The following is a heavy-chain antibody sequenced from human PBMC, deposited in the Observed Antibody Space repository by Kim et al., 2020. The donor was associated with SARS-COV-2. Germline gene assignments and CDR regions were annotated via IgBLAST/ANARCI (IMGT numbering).Heavy chain of an antibody. V-gene: IGHV4-59*08. J-gene: IGHJ6*02. Sequence: SETLSLTCTVSGGSISSYYWSWIRQPPGKGLEWIGYIYYSGSTNYNPSLKSRVTISVDTSKNQFSLKLSSVTAADTAVYYCARLRLPYGGKVYYYGMDVWGQGTTVTVSS. D-gene: IGHD1-26*01. CDR3: ARLRLPYGGKVYYYGMDV. CDR1: GGSISSYY. CDR2: IYYSGST.